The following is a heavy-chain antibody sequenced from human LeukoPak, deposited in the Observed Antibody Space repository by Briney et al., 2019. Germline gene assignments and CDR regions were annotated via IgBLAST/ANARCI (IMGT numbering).Heavy chain of an antibody. CDR1: GFTFSSYS. J-gene: IGHJ2*01. V-gene: IGHV3-21*06. Sequence: GGSLRLSCAASGFTFSSYSMNWVRQAPGKGLDWVSPISSSSSSIYYADSMKGRFTISRDNVKNLLFLQMNSLRAEDTAIYYCARDRKGRTYGDPYWFFDLWGRGTLVSVSS. D-gene: IGHD4-17*01. CDR3: ARDRKGRTYGDPYWFFDL. CDR2: ISSSSSSI.